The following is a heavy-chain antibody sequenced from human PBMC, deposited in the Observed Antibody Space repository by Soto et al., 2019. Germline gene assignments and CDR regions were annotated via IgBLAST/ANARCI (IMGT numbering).Heavy chain of an antibody. V-gene: IGHV4-59*01. CDR2: IYDTGISGYTPST. CDR3: ARGEDAFFYYGLDV. Sequence: SETLSLTCTVSVGSITSSYWIWIRRPPGKGLEWIAYIYDTGISGYTPSTSYNPSLKGRVTMSVDTSKSQFSLKLTSVTAADTAVYYCARGEDAFFYYGLDVWGQGITVTVSS. J-gene: IGHJ6*02. CDR1: VGSITSSY.